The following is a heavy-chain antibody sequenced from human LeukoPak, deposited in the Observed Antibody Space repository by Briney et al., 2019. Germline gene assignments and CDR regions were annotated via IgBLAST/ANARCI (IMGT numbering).Heavy chain of an antibody. D-gene: IGHD3-10*01. J-gene: IGHJ4*02. Sequence: ASVKVSCKASGYTFTSYGISWVRQAPGQGLEWMGWISAYNGNTNYAQKLQGRVTMTTDTSTSTAYMELRSLRSDDTAVYYCARAKPKNMVRGLIMRRESRYYFDYWGQGTLVTVSS. CDR3: ARAKPKNMVRGLIMRRESRYYFDY. CDR1: GYTFTSYG. V-gene: IGHV1-18*01. CDR2: ISAYNGNT.